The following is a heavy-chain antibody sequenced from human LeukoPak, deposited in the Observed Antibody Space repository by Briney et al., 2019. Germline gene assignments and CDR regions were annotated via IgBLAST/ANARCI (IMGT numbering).Heavy chain of an antibody. D-gene: IGHD3-22*01. V-gene: IGHV3-23*01. CDR3: AKERSSGVYRPFDY. J-gene: IGHJ4*02. Sequence: GGSLRLSCAASGFTFSTYAMNWVRQAPGKGLEWVSGISGSGDNTYYTDSVKSRFTISRDNSKDTLYLQMNSLRAEDTAVYYCAKERSSGVYRPFDYWGQGTLVTVSS. CDR2: ISGSGDNT. CDR1: GFTFSTYA.